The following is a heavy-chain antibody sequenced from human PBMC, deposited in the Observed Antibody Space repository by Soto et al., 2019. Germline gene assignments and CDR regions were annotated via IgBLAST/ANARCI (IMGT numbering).Heavy chain of an antibody. CDR3: ARAPDCSGGSCYSTEDAFDI. J-gene: IGHJ3*02. V-gene: IGHV3-33*01. Sequence: QVQLVESGGGVVQPGRSLRLSCAASGFTFSSYGMHWVRQAPGKGLEWVAVIWYDGSNKYYADSVKGRFTISRDNSKNTLYLQMNSLRAEDTAVYYCARAPDCSGGSCYSTEDAFDIWGQGTMVTVSS. CDR1: GFTFSSYG. CDR2: IWYDGSNK. D-gene: IGHD2-15*01.